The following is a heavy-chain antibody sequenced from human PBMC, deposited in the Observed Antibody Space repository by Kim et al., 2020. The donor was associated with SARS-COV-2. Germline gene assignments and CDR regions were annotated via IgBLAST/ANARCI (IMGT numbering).Heavy chain of an antibody. CDR2: MSWNSGSI. D-gene: IGHD3-10*01. Sequence: GGSLRLSCAASGFSFDDYAMHWVRQAPGKGLEWVSGMSWNSGSIGYADSVKGQFTISRDNAKNSLYLQMNSLRAEDTALYYCAKDIRPAGRYYYGMDVWGQGTTVTVSS. CDR1: GFSFDDYA. V-gene: IGHV3-9*01. CDR3: AKDIRPAGRYYYGMDV. J-gene: IGHJ6*02.